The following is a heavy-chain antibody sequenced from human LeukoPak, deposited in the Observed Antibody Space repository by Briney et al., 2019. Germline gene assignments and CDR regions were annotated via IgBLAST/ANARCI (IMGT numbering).Heavy chain of an antibody. Sequence: PGGSLRLSSAASGFTFSTYAITSVRQGPGKGLERVSAIRPDGDRTYYANSVRGRFTISRDNSKDTVYLQINGLRVEDTADYYCAREQSGTRGWYTVDYWGQGTLVTVSS. J-gene: IGHJ4*02. CDR3: AREQSGTRGWYTVDY. D-gene: IGHD6-19*01. CDR2: IRPDGDRT. CDR1: GFTFSTYA. V-gene: IGHV3-23*01.